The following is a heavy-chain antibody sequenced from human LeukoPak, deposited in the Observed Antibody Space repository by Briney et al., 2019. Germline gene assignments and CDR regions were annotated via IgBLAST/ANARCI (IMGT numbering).Heavy chain of an antibody. CDR3: AKDMWFDP. Sequence: PGASLRLSCAASGFTFSSYAMSWVRQAPGKGLEWVSSISGSGVTTCYADSVKGRFTISRDNSKNTLYLQMNSLRVDDTAIYYCAKDMWFDPWGQGTLVTVSS. CDR2: ISGSGVTT. CDR1: GFTFSSYA. V-gene: IGHV3-23*01. J-gene: IGHJ5*02.